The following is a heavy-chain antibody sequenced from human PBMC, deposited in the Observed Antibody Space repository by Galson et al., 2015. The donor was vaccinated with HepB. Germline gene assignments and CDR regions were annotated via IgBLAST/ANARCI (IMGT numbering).Heavy chain of an antibody. J-gene: IGHJ6*03. Sequence: SLRLSCAASGFTFSSYAMSWVRQAPGKGLEWVSAISGSGGSTYYADSVKGRFTISRDNSKNTLYLQMNSLRAEDTAVYYCASPVRVRPGYCSSTSCSYYYYMDVWGKGTTVTVSS. CDR2: ISGSGGST. D-gene: IGHD2-2*01. CDR1: GFTFSSYA. V-gene: IGHV3-23*01. CDR3: ASPVRVRPGYCSSTSCSYYYYMDV.